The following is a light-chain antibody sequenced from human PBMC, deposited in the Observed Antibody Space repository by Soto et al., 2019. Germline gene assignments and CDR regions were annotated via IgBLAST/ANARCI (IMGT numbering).Light chain of an antibody. CDR2: AAS. Sequence: EIVLTQSPGTLSLSPGETASLSCGASRSIISDYLAWYQQKGGQPPLLLFCAASRGASGLAGRFSGRAAGTVSPPTISMVQQEDSAEYCWQQGCQSPGAFGGGTRVEIK. CDR3: QQGCQSPGA. CDR1: RSIISDY. J-gene: IGKJ4*01. V-gene: IGKV3-20*01.